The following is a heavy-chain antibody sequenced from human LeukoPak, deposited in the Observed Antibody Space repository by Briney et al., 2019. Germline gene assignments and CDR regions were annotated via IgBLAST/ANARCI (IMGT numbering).Heavy chain of an antibody. CDR1: GGSISSGNDY. V-gene: IGHV4-61*02. CDR2: IYTSGST. Sequence: SETLSLTCTVSGGSISSGNDYWSWIRQPAGKGLEWVGRIYTSGSTNYNPPLKSRVTISVDTSKNQFSLKLSSVTAADTAVYYCARRGTGDQFWYFDLWGRGTLVTVSS. CDR3: ARRGTGDQFWYFDL. J-gene: IGHJ2*01. D-gene: IGHD7-27*01.